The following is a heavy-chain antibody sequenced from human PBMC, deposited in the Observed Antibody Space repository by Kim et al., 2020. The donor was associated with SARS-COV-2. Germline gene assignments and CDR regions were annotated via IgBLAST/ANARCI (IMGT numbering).Heavy chain of an antibody. CDR3: ARQSSSVFDY. V-gene: IGHV1-3*04. CDR2: INTGSGNT. J-gene: IGHJ4*02. CDR1: GYTYTNYV. D-gene: IGHD6-6*01. Sequence: ASVKVSCKSSGYTYTNYVIDWVRQAPGQRLEWMGWINTGSGNTKYSQNFQGRVTITRDTSASTAYMELNSLKSEDTAVYYCARQSSSVFDYWGQGTLVTVSS.